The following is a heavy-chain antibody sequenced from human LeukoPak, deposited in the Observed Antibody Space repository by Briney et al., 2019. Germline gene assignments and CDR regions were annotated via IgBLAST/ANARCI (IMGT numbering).Heavy chain of an antibody. Sequence: SQTLSLTCAISGDSVSSNSAAWIWIRQSPSRGLEWLGRTYYRSKWYTEYAVSVKSRITINPDTSKNQFSPQLSSVNPEDTAVYYCARLGSGSNYWGRGTLVTVSS. V-gene: IGHV6-1*01. CDR3: ARLGSGSNY. J-gene: IGHJ4*02. CDR2: TYYRSKWYT. D-gene: IGHD3-10*01. CDR1: GDSVSSNSAA.